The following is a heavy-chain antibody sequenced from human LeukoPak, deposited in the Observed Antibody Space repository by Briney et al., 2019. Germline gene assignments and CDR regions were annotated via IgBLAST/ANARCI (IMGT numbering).Heavy chain of an antibody. Sequence: GGSLRLSCAASGFTFSSYGMHWVRQAPGKGLEWVAVISYDGSNKYYADSVKGRFTISRDNSKNTLYLQMNSLRAEDTAVYYCAADYYGSGSYFYWGQGTLVTVSS. CDR3: AADYYGSGSYFY. D-gene: IGHD3-10*01. V-gene: IGHV3-30*03. CDR2: ISYDGSNK. CDR1: GFTFSSYG. J-gene: IGHJ4*02.